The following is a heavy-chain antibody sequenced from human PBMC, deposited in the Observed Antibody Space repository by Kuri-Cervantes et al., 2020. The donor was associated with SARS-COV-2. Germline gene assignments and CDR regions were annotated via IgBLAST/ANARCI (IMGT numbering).Heavy chain of an antibody. Sequence: GESLKISCAASGFTFSSYWMSWVRQAPGKGLEWVSAISGSGGSTYYADSVKGRFTISRDNAKNTLYLQMNSLRAEDTAVYYCARGVVPAAIRYYYYYYYMDVWGKGTTVTVSS. D-gene: IGHD2-2*02. J-gene: IGHJ6*03. CDR1: GFTFSSYW. V-gene: IGHV3-23*01. CDR3: ARGVVPAAIRYYYYYYYMDV. CDR2: ISGSGGST.